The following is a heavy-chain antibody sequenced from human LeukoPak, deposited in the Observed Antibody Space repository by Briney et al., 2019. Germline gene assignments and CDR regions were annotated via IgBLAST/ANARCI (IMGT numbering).Heavy chain of an antibody. CDR2: ISYDGINK. J-gene: IGHJ4*02. CDR3: ARGSSSWYGNVDY. D-gene: IGHD6-13*01. Sequence: GGSLRLSCTASGFTFNTYAMHWVRQAPGRGLEWMAVISYDGINKYYADSVKGRFTISRDNSKNTLYVQLNSLRAEDTAVYYCARGSSSWYGNVDYWGQGTLVTVSS. CDR1: GFTFNTYA. V-gene: IGHV3-30*04.